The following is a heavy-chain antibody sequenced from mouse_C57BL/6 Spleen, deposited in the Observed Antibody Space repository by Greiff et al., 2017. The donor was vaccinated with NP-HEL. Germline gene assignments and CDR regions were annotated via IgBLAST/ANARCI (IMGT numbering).Heavy chain of an antibody. CDR3: AGVGYDYDLAWFAY. Sequence: QVQLQQPGAELVRPGSSVKLSCKASGYTFTSYWMHWVKQRPIQGLEWIGNIDPSDSETHYNQKFKDKATLTVDKSSSTAYMQLSSLTSEDSAVYYGAGVGYDYDLAWFAYWGQGTLVTVSA. V-gene: IGHV1-52*01. D-gene: IGHD2-4*01. CDR2: IDPSDSET. CDR1: GYTFTSYW. J-gene: IGHJ3*01.